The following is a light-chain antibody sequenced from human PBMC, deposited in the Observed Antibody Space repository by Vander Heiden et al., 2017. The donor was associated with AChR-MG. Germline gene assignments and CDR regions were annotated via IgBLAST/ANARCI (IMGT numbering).Light chain of an antibody. J-gene: IGKJ5*01. CDR1: QRISNS. Sequence: DIQMTQSPASLYASVGDRVNITCRASQRISNSLNWYQQKPGKAPKLLIYSASSLQSGVPSRFSGSGSGTDFTLTISSLQPEDFATYYCHQSYSIPITFGQGTRLDIK. CDR3: HQSYSIPIT. V-gene: IGKV1-39*01. CDR2: SAS.